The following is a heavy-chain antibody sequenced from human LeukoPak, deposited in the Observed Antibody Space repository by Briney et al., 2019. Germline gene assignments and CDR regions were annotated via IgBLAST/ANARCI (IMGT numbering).Heavy chain of an antibody. CDR1: GYTFTSYD. CDR3: ARGPVEWLRTAGTTDFDY. Sequence: GASVKVSCKASGYTFTSYDINWVRQATGQGLEWMGWMNPNSGNTGYAQKFQGRVTMTRNTSISTAYMELSSLRSEDTAVYYCARGPVEWLRTAGTTDFDYWGQGTLVTVSS. CDR2: MNPNSGNT. V-gene: IGHV1-8*01. D-gene: IGHD5-12*01. J-gene: IGHJ4*02.